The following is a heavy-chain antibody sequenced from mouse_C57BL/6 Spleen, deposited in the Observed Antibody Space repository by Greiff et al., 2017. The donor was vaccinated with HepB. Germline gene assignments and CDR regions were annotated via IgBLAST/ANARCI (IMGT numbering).Heavy chain of an antibody. CDR3: ALYYYGSSSIGYAMDY. CDR1: GYTFTSYW. Sequence: QVQLQQPGAELVKPGASVKLSCKASGYTFTSYWMHWVKQRPGQGLEWIGMIHPNSGSTNYNEKFKSKATLTVDKSSSTAYMQLSSLTSEDSAVYYFALYYYGSSSIGYAMDYWGQGTSVTVSS. D-gene: IGHD1-1*01. J-gene: IGHJ4*01. CDR2: IHPNSGST. V-gene: IGHV1-64*01.